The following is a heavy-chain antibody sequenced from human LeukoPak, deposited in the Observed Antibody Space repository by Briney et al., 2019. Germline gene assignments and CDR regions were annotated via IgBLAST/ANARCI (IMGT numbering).Heavy chain of an antibody. Sequence: GGSLRLSCAASGFTFDDYAMPWVRHAPGKGLEWVSGISWNSGSIGYAASVKGRFTISRDNGKNSLYLQMNSLRAEDTALYYCAKGGFLNYYGMDVWGQGATVTVSS. CDR1: GFTFDDYA. CDR2: ISWNSGSI. D-gene: IGHD3-10*01. J-gene: IGHJ6*02. V-gene: IGHV3-9*01. CDR3: AKGGFLNYYGMDV.